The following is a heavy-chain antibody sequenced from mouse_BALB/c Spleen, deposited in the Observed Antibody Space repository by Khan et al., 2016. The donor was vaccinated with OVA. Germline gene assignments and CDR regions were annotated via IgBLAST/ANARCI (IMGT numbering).Heavy chain of an antibody. CDR2: IDPFSGGS. V-gene: IGHV1S135*01. CDR1: GYSFTSYY. CDR3: TRHGYVAWFTY. J-gene: IGHJ3*01. Sequence: IQLVQSGPELMKPGASVKISCKASGYSFTSYYIHWVMQRHGESLEWIGYIDPFSGGSTYNQQFKVKATLTVDKSSSTAYIHLSNLTSEDSAVYYYTRHGYVAWFTYWGQGTLVTVSA. D-gene: IGHD2-2*01.